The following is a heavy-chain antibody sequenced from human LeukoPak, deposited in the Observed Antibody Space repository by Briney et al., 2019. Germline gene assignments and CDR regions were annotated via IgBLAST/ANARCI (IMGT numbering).Heavy chain of an antibody. CDR2: ISSSSSYI. CDR3: EKDLSRGNPHAFHL. D-gene: IGHD1-1*01. V-gene: IGHV3-21*01. J-gene: IGHJ3*01. Sequence: GGSLRLSCAASGFTFSSYSMNWVRQAPGKGLEWVSSISSSSSYIYYADSVKGRFTISRDNAKKSLYLQMNGLRAEDTAGYSCEKDLSRGNPHAFHLWGQGPMVPVSS. CDR1: GFTFSSYS.